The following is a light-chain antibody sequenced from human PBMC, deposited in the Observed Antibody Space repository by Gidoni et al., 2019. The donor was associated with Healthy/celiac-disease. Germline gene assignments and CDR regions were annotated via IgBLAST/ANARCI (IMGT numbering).Light chain of an antibody. Sequence: ELVLTLSPATLSLSPGERATLSCRASQSVISYLDGYQQKPGQAPRLLIYDEANRATGIPARVSGSGAGTEFTLTISRLEAEDFGVYYCQQRSNRPPWTFGQGTKVEIK. CDR3: QQRSNRPPWT. CDR1: QSVISY. J-gene: IGKJ1*01. CDR2: DEA. V-gene: IGKV3-11*01.